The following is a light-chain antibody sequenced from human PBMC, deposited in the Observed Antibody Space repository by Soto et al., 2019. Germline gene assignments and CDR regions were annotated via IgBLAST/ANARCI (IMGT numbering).Light chain of an antibody. J-gene: IGKJ5*01. CDR3: QQSYSTPIT. CDR1: QSISSN. V-gene: IGKV1-39*01. CDR2: GAS. Sequence: DIQMTQSPSSLSVSARDRATITCRASQSISSNINWYQQKPGSPPKLLIYGASSLQSGVPSRFSGSGSGTDFTLIISSLQPEDFATYYCQQSYSTPITFGQGTRLEIK.